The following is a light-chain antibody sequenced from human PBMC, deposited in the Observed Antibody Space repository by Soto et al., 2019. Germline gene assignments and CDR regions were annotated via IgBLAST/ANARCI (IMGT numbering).Light chain of an antibody. CDR3: QSYDSSLRGLV. CDR2: GXN. V-gene: IGLV1-40*01. Sequence: QSVLTQPPSVSGAPGQRVTISCTGSSSNIGAGYDVHWYQQLPGTAPKLLMYGXNIRPSGXXXRXSXXXXXXXXXXXXXXLXAEDEAAYFCQSYDSSLRGLVFGGGTKLTVL. CDR1: SSNIGAGYD. J-gene: IGLJ2*01.